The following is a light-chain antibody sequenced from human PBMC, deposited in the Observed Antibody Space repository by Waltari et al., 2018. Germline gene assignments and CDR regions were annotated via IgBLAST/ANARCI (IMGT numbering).Light chain of an antibody. V-gene: IGKV3-15*01. CDR2: DSS. J-gene: IGKJ2*03. Sequence: EIVMPQFPVSLSVFPGERATLFCRASQSLGTNVAWYQQRPGRAPRLLIYDSSIKAPGVPTRISASGSGTEFSLVISSLRREDFAVYYCQQYERRPYSFGQGTKVDI. CDR3: QQYERRPYS. CDR1: QSLGTN.